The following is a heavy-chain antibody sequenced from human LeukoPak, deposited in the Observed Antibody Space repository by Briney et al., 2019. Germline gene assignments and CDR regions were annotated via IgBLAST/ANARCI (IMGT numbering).Heavy chain of an antibody. CDR2: IYYTGST. V-gene: IGHV4-39*01. CDR3: ARGIDGYNSN. J-gene: IGHJ4*02. Sequence: KPSETLSLTCTVSGGSISSSSFYWGWIRQPPGKGLEWIGTIYYTGSTYYNPSLKSRVTISVDTSKNQFSLELSSVTATDTAVYYCARGIDGYNSNWGQGTLVTVSS. CDR1: GGSISSSSFY. D-gene: IGHD5-24*01.